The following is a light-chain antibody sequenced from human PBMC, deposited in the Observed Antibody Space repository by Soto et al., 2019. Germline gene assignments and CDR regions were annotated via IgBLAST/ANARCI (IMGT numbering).Light chain of an antibody. CDR3: QQYGSSPRT. Sequence: EIEMTQSPATLSLAPGERVTLSCRASESVSTNLAWYQQKPGQAPRLLISGASSRATGIPDRFTGGGSGTDFTLTISRLEPEDFAVYYCQQYGSSPRTFGQGTKVDIK. V-gene: IGKV3-20*01. J-gene: IGKJ1*01. CDR1: ESVSTN. CDR2: GAS.